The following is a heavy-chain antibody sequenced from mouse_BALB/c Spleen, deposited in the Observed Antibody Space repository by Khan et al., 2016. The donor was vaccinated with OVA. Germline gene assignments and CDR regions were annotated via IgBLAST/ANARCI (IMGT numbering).Heavy chain of an antibody. J-gene: IGHJ4*01. D-gene: IGHD2-10*01. CDR1: GYTFTNYG. CDR3: ARPPYLSYTLDY. CDR2: INTYTGAP. Sequence: QIQLVQSGPELKKPGETVKISCKASGYTFTNYGMNWVKQSPGKALKWMGWINTYTGAPTYADDFKGRFAFSLETSASTAYLQINNLKNEDTATYYCARPPYLSYTLDYWGQGTSVTVSS. V-gene: IGHV9-3-1*01.